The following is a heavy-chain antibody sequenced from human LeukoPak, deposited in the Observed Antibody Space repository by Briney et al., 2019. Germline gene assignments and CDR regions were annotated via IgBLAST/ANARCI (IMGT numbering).Heavy chain of an antibody. V-gene: IGHV3-23*01. CDR1: GFTFSSYA. CDR3: AKWDYYGSGGLDY. J-gene: IGHJ4*02. D-gene: IGHD3-10*01. Sequence: GGSLRLSCAASGFTFSSYAMSWVRQAPGKGLEWVSAISGSGGSTYYADSVKGRFTISRDNPKNTLYLQMNSLRAEDTAVYYCAKWDYYGSGGLDYWGQGTLVTVSS. CDR2: ISGSGGST.